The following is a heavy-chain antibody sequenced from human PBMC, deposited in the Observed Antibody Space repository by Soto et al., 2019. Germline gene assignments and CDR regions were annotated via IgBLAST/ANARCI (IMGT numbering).Heavy chain of an antibody. CDR3: ARSRSTGSILQH. D-gene: IGHD2-8*02. CDR2: ISYDGSNK. CDR1: GFTFSSYA. V-gene: IGHV3-30-3*01. J-gene: IGHJ1*01. Sequence: GGSLRLSCAASGFTFSSYAMHWVRQAPGKGLEWVAVISYDGSNKYYADSVKGRFTISRDNSKNTLYLQMNSLRAEDTAVYYCARSRSTGSILQHWGQGTLVTVS.